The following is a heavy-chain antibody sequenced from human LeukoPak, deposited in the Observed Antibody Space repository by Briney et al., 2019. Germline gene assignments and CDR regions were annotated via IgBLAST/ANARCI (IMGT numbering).Heavy chain of an antibody. V-gene: IGHV3-30*18. D-gene: IGHD6-19*01. CDR3: AKGGSSAWYYFDY. CDR2: ISYDGSNK. Sequence: GGSLRLSCAASGFTFSSYGMHWVRQAPGKGLEWVAVISYDGSNKYYADSVKGRFTISRDNSKNTLYLQMNSLRAEDTAVYYCAKGGSSAWYYFDYWGQGTLVTVSS. J-gene: IGHJ4*02. CDR1: GFTFSSYG.